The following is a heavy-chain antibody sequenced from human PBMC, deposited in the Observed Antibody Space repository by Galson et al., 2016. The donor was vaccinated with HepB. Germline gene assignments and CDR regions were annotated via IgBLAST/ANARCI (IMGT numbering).Heavy chain of an antibody. D-gene: IGHD6-13*01. CDR3: ARDIRWYGDYRDV. CDR1: GFIFSTYS. Sequence: SLRLSCAASGFIFSTYSLNWVRQAPGKGLEWVSYISSSGSTMYYAESVKGRFTISRDNAKNSLYLQMNSLRDEDTAVYYCARDIRWYGDYRDVWGKGTTVTVSS. CDR2: ISSSGSTM. J-gene: IGHJ6*03. V-gene: IGHV3-48*02.